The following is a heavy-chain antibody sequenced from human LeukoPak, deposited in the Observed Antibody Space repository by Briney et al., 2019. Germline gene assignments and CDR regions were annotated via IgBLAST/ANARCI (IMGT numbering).Heavy chain of an antibody. V-gene: IGHV3-15*01. J-gene: IGHJ3*02. CDR1: GFTFSNAW. CDR3: TTAPAAFDI. CDR2: IKSKTDGGTT. Sequence: QSGGSLRLSCTPSGFTFSNAWMSWVRQAPGKGLEWVGRIKSKTDGGTTDYAAPVKDRFTITRDDSKDTLFLQMNSLKIEDTAVYYCTTAPAAFDIWGQGTMVTVSS.